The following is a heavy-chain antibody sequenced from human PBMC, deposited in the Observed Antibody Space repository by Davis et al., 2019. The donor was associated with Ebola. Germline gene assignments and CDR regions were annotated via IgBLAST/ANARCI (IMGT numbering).Heavy chain of an antibody. D-gene: IGHD2-2*01. CDR3: SADDY. V-gene: IGHV3-15*07. CDR1: GFTFSGSA. Sequence: GESLKISCAASGFTFSGSAMHWVRQASGKGLEWVGRIKSKTDGGTTDYAAPVKGRFTISRDDSKNTLYLQMNSLKTEDTAVYYCSADDYWGQGTLVTVSS. CDR2: IKSKTDGGTT. J-gene: IGHJ4*02.